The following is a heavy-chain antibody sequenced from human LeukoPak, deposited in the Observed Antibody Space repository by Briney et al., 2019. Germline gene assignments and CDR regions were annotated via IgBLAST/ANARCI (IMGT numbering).Heavy chain of an antibody. CDR1: GGSISSGGYY. V-gene: IGHV4-30-2*01. J-gene: IGHJ4*02. D-gene: IGHD3-10*01. Sequence: SQTLSLTCTVSGGSISSGGYYWSWIRQPPGKGLEWIGYIYHSGSTYYNPSLKSRVTISVDRSKNQFSLKLNSVTAADMAVYYCAKGGTYYYGLSYWGQGTLVTVSS. CDR2: IYHSGST. CDR3: AKGGTYYYGLSY.